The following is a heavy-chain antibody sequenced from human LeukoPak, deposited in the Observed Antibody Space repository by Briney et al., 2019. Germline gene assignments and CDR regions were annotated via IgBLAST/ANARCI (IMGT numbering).Heavy chain of an antibody. J-gene: IGHJ4*02. CDR1: GFTFSSYW. CDR2: IKQDGSEK. CDR3: ARDYDSSGRAFDY. D-gene: IGHD3-22*01. Sequence: GGSLRLSCAASGFTFSSYWMSWVRQAPGQGLEWVANIKQDGSEKYYVDSVKGRFTISRDNAKNSLYLQMNSLRAEDTAVYYCARDYDSSGRAFDYWGQGTLVTVSS. V-gene: IGHV3-7*01.